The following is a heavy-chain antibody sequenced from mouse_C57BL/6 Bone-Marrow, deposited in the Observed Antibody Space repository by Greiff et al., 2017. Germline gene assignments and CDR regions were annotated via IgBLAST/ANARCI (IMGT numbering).Heavy chain of an antibody. CDR2: IDPETGGT. D-gene: IGHD1-1*01. Sequence: VQRVESGAELVRPGASVTLSCKASGYTFTDYEMHWVKQTPVHGLEWIGAIDPETGGTAYNQKFKGKAILTADKSSSTAYMELRSLTSEDSAVYYCTRELFTTVVANDYWGQGTTLTVSS. CDR3: TRELFTTVVANDY. J-gene: IGHJ2*01. CDR1: GYTFTDYE. V-gene: IGHV1-15*01.